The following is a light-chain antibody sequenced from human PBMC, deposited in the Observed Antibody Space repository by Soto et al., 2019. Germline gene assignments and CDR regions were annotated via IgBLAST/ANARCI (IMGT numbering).Light chain of an antibody. CDR2: GAS. Sequence: EIVLTQSPGTLSLSPGERATLSCRASQRVSSTYLAWYQQKPGQAPGLLIYGASSRATGIPDRFSGSGSGTDFTLTISRLEPEDFAVYYCQQYGSSPPWTFGQGTKVEIK. CDR1: QRVSSTY. CDR3: QQYGSSPPWT. J-gene: IGKJ1*01. V-gene: IGKV3-20*01.